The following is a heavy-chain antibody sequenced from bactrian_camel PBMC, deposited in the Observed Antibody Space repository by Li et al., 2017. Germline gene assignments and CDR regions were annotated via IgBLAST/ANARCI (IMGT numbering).Heavy chain of an antibody. D-gene: IGHD5*01. Sequence: DVQLVESGGGSVQAGGSLRLSCTASGYTYRPNCMGWFRQAPAKEREGVAAIYTDDGRTIYADGVKDRFTIFYVEANRTTYLQMHNLKPEDTAMYYCAAGWGGVVVVLYRGSFVTGARGPRSPS. V-gene: IGHV3S42*01. CDR3: AAGWGGVVVVLYRGSFVT. CDR2: IYTDDGRT. J-gene: IGHJ4*01. CDR1: GYTYRPNC.